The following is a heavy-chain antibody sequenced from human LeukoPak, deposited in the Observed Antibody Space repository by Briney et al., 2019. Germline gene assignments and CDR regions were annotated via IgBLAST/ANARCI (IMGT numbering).Heavy chain of an antibody. CDR1: GFTFSAYA. Sequence: GGSLRLSCAASGFTFSAYAMHWVRQAPGKGLEWVALISYDGSDKYYAGSVKGRFTISRDNSKNTLYLQMNSLRADDTAVYYCAKSLRGTGLDAFDIWGQGTMVTVSS. J-gene: IGHJ3*02. D-gene: IGHD1-1*01. V-gene: IGHV3-30*18. CDR2: ISYDGSDK. CDR3: AKSLRGTGLDAFDI.